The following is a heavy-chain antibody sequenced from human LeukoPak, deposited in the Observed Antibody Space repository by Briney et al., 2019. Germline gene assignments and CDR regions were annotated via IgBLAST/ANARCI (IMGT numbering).Heavy chain of an antibody. J-gene: IGHJ3*02. CDR2: IYHSGST. Sequence: SETLSLTCAVSGYSISSGYYWGWIRQPPGKGLEWIGSIYHSGSTYYNPSLKSRVTISVDTSKNQFSLKLSSVTAADTAMYYCARQDLHIWGQGTMVTVSS. CDR3: ARQDLHI. V-gene: IGHV4-38-2*01. CDR1: GYSISSGYY.